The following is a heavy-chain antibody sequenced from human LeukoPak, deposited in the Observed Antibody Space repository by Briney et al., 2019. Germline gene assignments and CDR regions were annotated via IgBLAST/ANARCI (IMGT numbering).Heavy chain of an antibody. CDR1: GYTFTSYG. D-gene: IGHD6-19*01. J-gene: IGHJ6*02. CDR2: ISAYNGYT. Sequence: EASVKVSCKASGYTFTSYGISWVRQAPGQGLEWMGWISAYNGYTNYAQKLQGRVTMTTDTSTSTAYMELRSLRSDDTAVYYCARDWEQWLVGYYYYGMDVWGQGTTVTVSS. V-gene: IGHV1-18*01. CDR3: ARDWEQWLVGYYYYGMDV.